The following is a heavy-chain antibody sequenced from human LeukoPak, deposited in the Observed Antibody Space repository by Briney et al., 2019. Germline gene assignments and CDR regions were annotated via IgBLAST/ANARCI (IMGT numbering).Heavy chain of an antibody. D-gene: IGHD5-18*01. Sequence: GRSLRLSCAASGFTFSSYAMHWVRQAPGKGLEWVAVISYDGSNKYYADSVKGRFTISRDNSKNTLYLQMNSLRAEDAAVYYCARGRGYNYGGLDYWGQGTLVTVSS. V-gene: IGHV3-30*04. CDR3: ARGRGYNYGGLDY. CDR2: ISYDGSNK. J-gene: IGHJ4*02. CDR1: GFTFSSYA.